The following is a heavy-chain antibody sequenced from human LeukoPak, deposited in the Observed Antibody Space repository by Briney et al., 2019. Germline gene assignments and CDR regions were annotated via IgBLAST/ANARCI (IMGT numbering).Heavy chain of an antibody. CDR3: VGVERLWYYFDY. CDR2: IYYSGST. CDR1: GGSISSSSYY. Sequence: SETLSLTCTVSGGSISSSSYYWGWIRQPPGKGLEWIGSIYYSGSTYYNPSLKSRVTISVDTSKNQFSLKLSSVTAADTAVYYCVGVERLWYYFDYWGQGTLVTVSS. V-gene: IGHV4-39*07. J-gene: IGHJ4*02. D-gene: IGHD2-8*01.